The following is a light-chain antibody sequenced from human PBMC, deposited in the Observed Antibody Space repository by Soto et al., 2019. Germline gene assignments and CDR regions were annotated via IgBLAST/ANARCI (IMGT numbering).Light chain of an antibody. J-gene: IGKJ1*01. V-gene: IGKV2-28*01. CDR3: MQALQAWT. Sequence: DIVMTQSPLSLSVTPGEPASISCRSSQSLLHRNGYNYLDWYLQKPGQSPQLLIYLGSTRASGVPDRFSGSGSGTEFTLKISRVEAEDVGVYYCMQALQAWTFGQGTKVDIK. CDR2: LGS. CDR1: QSLLHRNGYNY.